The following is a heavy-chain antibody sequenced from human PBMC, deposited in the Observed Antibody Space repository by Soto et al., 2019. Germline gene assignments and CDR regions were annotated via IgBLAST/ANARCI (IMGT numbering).Heavy chain of an antibody. J-gene: IGHJ4*02. D-gene: IGHD2-21*01. CDR3: SRDVVVRAKALKY. CDR1: GFTFSNYW. V-gene: IGHV3-7*01. Sequence: GGSLRLSCAASGFTFSNYWMTWVRQAPGKGLEWVANIKEDGSEKHYVDSVKGRFTISRDNAKNSLYLQMNSLRVEDTAVYFCSRDVVVRAKALKYWGQGALVTVAS. CDR2: IKEDGSEK.